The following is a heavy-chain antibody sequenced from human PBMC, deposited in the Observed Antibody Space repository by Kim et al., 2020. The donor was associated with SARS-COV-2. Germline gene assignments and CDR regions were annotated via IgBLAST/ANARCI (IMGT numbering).Heavy chain of an antibody. J-gene: IGHJ4*02. CDR2: LHSGGTT. V-gene: IGHV3-53*01. D-gene: IGHD3-16*01. CDR3: TRAYYSGLN. Sequence: GGSLRLSCATSGFFLTSAHMAWVRQAPGKGLEWVSSLHSGGTTYYANSVKGRFTISRDTSKNTVFLQMNSLRGEDTAMYYCTRAYYSGLNWGQGTLVTVSS. CDR1: GFFLTSAH.